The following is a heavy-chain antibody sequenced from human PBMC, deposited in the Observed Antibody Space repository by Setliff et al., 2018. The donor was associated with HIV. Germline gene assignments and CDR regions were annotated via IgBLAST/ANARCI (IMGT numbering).Heavy chain of an antibody. V-gene: IGHV4-39*07. J-gene: IGHJ4*02. Sequence: SETLSLTCNVSDDSISSYYWGWIRQPPGKGLEWIGIGSYSGSTYYNPSLKSRVTISVDTSKKQFSLNLRSVTAADTAVYYCARAPVSGWYVDYWGQGAPVTVSS. CDR1: DDSISSYY. CDR3: ARAPVSGWYVDY. CDR2: GSYSGST. D-gene: IGHD6-19*01.